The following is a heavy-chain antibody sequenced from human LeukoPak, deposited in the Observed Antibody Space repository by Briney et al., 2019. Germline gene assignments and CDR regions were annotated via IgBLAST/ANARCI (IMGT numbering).Heavy chain of an antibody. CDR2: INHSGST. J-gene: IGHJ4*02. V-gene: IGHV4-34*01. D-gene: IGHD6-6*01. CDR1: GGSFSGYY. CDR3: ARTVGTSSLGYSDY. Sequence: SETLSLTCAVYGGSFSGYYWSWIRQPPGKGLEWIGEINHSGSTNYNPSLKSRVTISLDTSKNQFSLNLSSVTAADTAVYYCARTVGTSSLGYSDYWGQGTLVTVSS.